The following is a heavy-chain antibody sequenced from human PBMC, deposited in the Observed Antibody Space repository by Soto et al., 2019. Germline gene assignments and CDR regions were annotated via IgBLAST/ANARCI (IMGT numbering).Heavy chain of an antibody. V-gene: IGHV4-39*01. J-gene: IGHJ4*02. CDR3: ASPASLGYSSSWWEYYFDY. CDR2: IYYSGST. CDR1: GGSISGSSYY. D-gene: IGHD6-13*01. Sequence: NPSETLSLTCTVSGGSISGSSYYWGWIRQPPGKGLEWIGSIYYSGSTYYNPSLKSRVTISVDTSKNQFSLKLSSVTAADTAVYYCASPASLGYSSSWWEYYFDYWGQGTLVTVSS.